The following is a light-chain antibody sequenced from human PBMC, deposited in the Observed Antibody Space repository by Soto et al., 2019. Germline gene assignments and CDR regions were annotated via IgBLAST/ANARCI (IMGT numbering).Light chain of an antibody. CDR2: DTS. J-gene: IGKJ2*01. V-gene: IGKV3-11*01. CDR1: QGIGDT. Sequence: EIVMTQSPATLSVSPGEGATLSRRASQGIGDTLAWYQQKPGQTPRLLIYDTSIRATGVPARFSGSRSGADFTLTISSLEPEDFAVYYCQQRSNWPHTFGPGTKLEIK. CDR3: QQRSNWPHT.